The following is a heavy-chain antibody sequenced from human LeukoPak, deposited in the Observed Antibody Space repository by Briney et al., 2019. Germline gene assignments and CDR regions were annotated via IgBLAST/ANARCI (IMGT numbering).Heavy chain of an antibody. V-gene: IGHV3-23*01. CDR3: AKARGRYDYGDYYFDY. D-gene: IGHD4-17*01. CDR2: ISGSGGST. Sequence: PGGSLRLSCAASGFTFSSYAMSWVRQAPGKGLEWVSAISGSGGSTYYADSVKGRFTISRDNSKNTLYLQMNSLRAEDTAVYYCAKARGRYDYGDYYFDYWGQGILVTVSS. CDR1: GFTFSSYA. J-gene: IGHJ4*02.